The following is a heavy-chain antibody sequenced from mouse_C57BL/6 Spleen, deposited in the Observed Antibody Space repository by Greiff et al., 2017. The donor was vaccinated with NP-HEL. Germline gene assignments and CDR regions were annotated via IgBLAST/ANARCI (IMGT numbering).Heavy chain of an antibody. Sequence: QVQLKESGPELVKPGASVKISCKASGYAFSSSWMNWVKQRPGKGLEWIGRIYPGDGDTNYNGKFKGKATLTADKSSSTAYMQLSSLTSEDSAVYFCARLDSSGYEAMDYWGQGTSVTVSS. V-gene: IGHV1-82*01. J-gene: IGHJ4*01. CDR3: ARLDSSGYEAMDY. CDR2: IYPGDGDT. D-gene: IGHD3-2*02. CDR1: GYAFSSSW.